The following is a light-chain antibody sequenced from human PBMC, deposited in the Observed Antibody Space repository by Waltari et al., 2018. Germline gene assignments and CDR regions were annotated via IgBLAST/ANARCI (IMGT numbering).Light chain of an antibody. V-gene: IGLV2-14*01. J-gene: IGLJ3*02. CDR3: GSYTASDTWV. CDR1: INDVGAYDF. CDR2: DVS. Sequence: QSALTQPASVSGSPGQSITISCTGTINDVGAYDFVSWYQHHPGKAPKLIIYDVSARPSGVSNRFSGSRSANTASLAISGLQAEDEAHYYCGSYTASDTWVFGGGTQVTVL.